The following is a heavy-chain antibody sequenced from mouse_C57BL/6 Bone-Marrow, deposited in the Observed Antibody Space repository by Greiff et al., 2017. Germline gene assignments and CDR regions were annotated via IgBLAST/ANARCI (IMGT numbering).Heavy chain of an antibody. Sequence: QVQLQQPGAELVRPGSSVKLSCKASGYTFTSYWMDWVKQRPGQGLEWIGNIYPSDSETHYNQKFKDKATLTVDKSSSTAYMQLSSLTSEDSAVYYCAREGTTVVALYYFDYWCQGTTLTVSS. CDR3: AREGTTVVALYYFDY. D-gene: IGHD1-1*01. J-gene: IGHJ2*01. V-gene: IGHV1-61*01. CDR2: IYPSDSET. CDR1: GYTFTSYW.